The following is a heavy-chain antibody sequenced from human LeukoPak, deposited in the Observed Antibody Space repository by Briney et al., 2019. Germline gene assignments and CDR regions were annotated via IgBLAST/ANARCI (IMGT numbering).Heavy chain of an antibody. V-gene: IGHV3-30*03. CDR2: ISFDGSNQ. J-gene: IGHJ4*02. CDR1: GFTVSSNY. Sequence: GGSLRLSCAASGFTVSSNYMSWVRQAPGKGLEWVASISFDGSNQYAADSVKGRFTISRDNSKNTLYLQMNNLRTEDTAVYYCATQAEGYNSYFDYWGQGTLVTVSS. CDR3: ATQAEGYNSYFDY. D-gene: IGHD5-24*01.